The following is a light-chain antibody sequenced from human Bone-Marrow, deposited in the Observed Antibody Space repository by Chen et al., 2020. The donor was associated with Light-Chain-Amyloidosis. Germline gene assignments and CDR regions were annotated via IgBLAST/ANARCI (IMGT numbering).Light chain of an antibody. Sequence: QSALTHPASVSGPPGHPPPIPSTGTSSDVGGDNHVSWYQQHPDKAPKLMIYEVTNRPSWVPDRFSGSKSDNTASLTISGLQTEDEADYFCSSYTITNTLVFGSGTRVTVL. CDR3: SSYTITNTLV. V-gene: IGLV2-14*01. J-gene: IGLJ1*01. CDR2: EVT. CDR1: SSDVGGDNH.